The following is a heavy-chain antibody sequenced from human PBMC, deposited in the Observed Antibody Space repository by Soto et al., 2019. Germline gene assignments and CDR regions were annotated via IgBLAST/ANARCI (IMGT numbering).Heavy chain of an antibody. V-gene: IGHV4-39*01. J-gene: IGHJ5*02. CDR1: GGSISSSSYY. D-gene: IGHD3-3*01. CDR2: IYYSGST. CDR3: ARPEKADFWSGYGPFDP. Sequence: SETLSLTCTVSGGSISSSSYYWGWIRQPPGKGLEWIGSIYYSGSTYYNPSLKSRVTISVDTSKNQFSLKLSSVTAADTAVYYCARPEKADFWSGYGPFDPWGQGTLVTVS.